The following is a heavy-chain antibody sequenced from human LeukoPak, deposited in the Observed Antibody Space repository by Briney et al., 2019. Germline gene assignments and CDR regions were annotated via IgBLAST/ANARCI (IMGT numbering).Heavy chain of an antibody. CDR1: GFAFGSYA. CDR2: ISHDGDNT. CDR3: ARVGGMVTAIRYFDY. D-gene: IGHD2-21*02. V-gene: IGHV3-30-3*01. Sequence: GGALRLSCEASGFAFGSYAMHWVRQAPGRGREGVAVISHDGDNTNSGESVRGRFTLSRDNLKNTLYLQMNSLRGEDTALYYCARVGGMVTAIRYFDYWGQGTLVTVSS. J-gene: IGHJ4*02.